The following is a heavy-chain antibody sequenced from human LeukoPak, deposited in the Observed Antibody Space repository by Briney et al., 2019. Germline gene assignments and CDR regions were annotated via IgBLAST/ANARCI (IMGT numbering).Heavy chain of an antibody. J-gene: IGHJ6*03. V-gene: IGHV4-59*08. CDR1: GGSISSYY. CDR2: IYYSRST. D-gene: IGHD1-26*01. Sequence: SETLSLTCTVSGGSISSYYWSWIRQPPGKGLEWIGYIYYSRSTNYNPSLKSRVTISVDTSKNQFSLKLSSVTAADTAVYYCASNSGSYYPYYYYYYMDVWGKGTTVTVSS. CDR3: ASNSGSYYPYYYYYYMDV.